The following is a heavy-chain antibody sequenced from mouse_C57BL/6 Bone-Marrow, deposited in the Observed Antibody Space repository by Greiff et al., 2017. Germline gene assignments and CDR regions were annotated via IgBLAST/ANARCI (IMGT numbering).Heavy chain of an antibody. D-gene: IGHD2-4*01. Sequence: VNLVESGPGLVAPSQSLSITCTVSGFSLTSYAISWVRQPPGKGLEWLGVIWTGGGTNYNSALKSRLSISKDNSKSQVFLKMNSLQTDDTARYYCARKGDYDYDVLYYYAMDYWGQGTSVTVSS. CDR1: GFSLTSYA. V-gene: IGHV2-9-1*01. J-gene: IGHJ4*01. CDR3: ARKGDYDYDVLYYYAMDY. CDR2: IWTGGGT.